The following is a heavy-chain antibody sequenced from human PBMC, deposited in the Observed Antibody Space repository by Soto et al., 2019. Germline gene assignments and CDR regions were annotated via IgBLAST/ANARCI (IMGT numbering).Heavy chain of an antibody. CDR3: ARFRDGYSYYFDY. V-gene: IGHV3-21*01. J-gene: IGHJ4*02. Sequence: GGSLRLSCAASGFTFSSYSMNWVRQAPGKGLEWVSSISSSSSYIYYADSVKGRFTISRDNDKNSLYLQMNSLRAEDTAVYYCARFRDGYSYYFDYWGQGTLVTVSS. CDR2: ISSSSSYI. D-gene: IGHD4-4*01. CDR1: GFTFSSYS.